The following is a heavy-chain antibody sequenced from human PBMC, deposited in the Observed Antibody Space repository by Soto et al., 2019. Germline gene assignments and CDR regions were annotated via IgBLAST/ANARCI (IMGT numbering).Heavy chain of an antibody. Sequence: GGSLRLSGAASGFTFSSYAMNWVRQAPGKGLEWVSGISDSDGSTNYANSVKGRFTISRDNYKNTLYLQMNSLRAEDTAVYYCARDPSGSGQDFDYPGQGTLVNVSS. D-gene: IGHD6-19*01. V-gene: IGHV3-23*01. CDR2: ISDSDGST. CDR3: ARDPSGSGQDFDY. CDR1: GFTFSSYA. J-gene: IGHJ4*01.